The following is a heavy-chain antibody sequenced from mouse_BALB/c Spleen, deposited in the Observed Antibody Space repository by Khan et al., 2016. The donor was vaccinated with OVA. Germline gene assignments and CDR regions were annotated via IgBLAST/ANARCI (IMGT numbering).Heavy chain of an antibody. Sequence: QVQLQQSGAELVRPGTSVKLSCKTSGYIFTSYWIHWVKQRSGQGLEWIARIYPGTANTYYNEQFKDRATLTADKSSSTSYFQLSSLKSEDSAFFCCAREEALYYFDYWGQGTTLRVSS. J-gene: IGHJ2*01. D-gene: IGHD3-2*02. V-gene: IGHV1S132*01. CDR3: AREEALYYFDY. CDR1: GYIFTSYW. CDR2: IYPGTANT.